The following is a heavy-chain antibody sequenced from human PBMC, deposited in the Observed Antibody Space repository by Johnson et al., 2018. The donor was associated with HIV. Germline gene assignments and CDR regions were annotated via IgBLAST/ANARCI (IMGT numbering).Heavy chain of an antibody. CDR2: VNWNGGST. CDR1: GFTFDDYG. D-gene: IGHD6-13*01. Sequence: EVQLLESGGGLVQPGGSLRLSCAAFGFTFDDYGMSWVRQVPGKGLEWVSGVNWNGGSTGYGDSVKGRFTISRDNSKNTLYLQMNSLRAEDTAVYYCARDFYLLSSSWYSAFDIWGQGTMVTVSS. CDR3: ARDFYLLSSSWYSAFDI. V-gene: IGHV3-20*04. J-gene: IGHJ3*02.